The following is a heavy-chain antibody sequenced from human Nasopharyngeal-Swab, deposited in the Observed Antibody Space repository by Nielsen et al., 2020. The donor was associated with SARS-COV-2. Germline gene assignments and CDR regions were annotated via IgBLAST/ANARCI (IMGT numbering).Heavy chain of an antibody. CDR1: GYSFGSFD. CDR3: VRLEVRRVIGP. D-gene: IGHD3-10*01. Sequence: ASVMVSCKASGYSFGSFDINWGRQATGQGLEWMGGMNPYSGNTGYAQKFQGRVTMTRDTSISTAYMELSSLTPEDTAVYYCVRLEVRRVIGPWGQGTVVTVSS. CDR2: MNPYSGNT. V-gene: IGHV1-8*01. J-gene: IGHJ5*02.